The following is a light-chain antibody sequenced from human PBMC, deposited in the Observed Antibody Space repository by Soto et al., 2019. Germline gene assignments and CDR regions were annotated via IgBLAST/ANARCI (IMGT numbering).Light chain of an antibody. CDR1: QSFSGNY. Sequence: EIGLTQSPGTLSLSPGERATLSCRASQSFSGNYLAWYQQKPGQAPRLLIYGVSSRATGIPDRFSGSGSGTDFTLSISRREAEDFAVYYCQQYGTSPPMYTFGQGTKLEIK. CDR3: QQYGTSPPMYT. CDR2: GVS. J-gene: IGKJ2*01. V-gene: IGKV3-20*01.